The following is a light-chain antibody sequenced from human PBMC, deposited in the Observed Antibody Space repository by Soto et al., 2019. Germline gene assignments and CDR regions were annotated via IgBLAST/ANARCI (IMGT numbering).Light chain of an antibody. V-gene: IGKV1-5*03. CDR2: KAS. J-gene: IGKJ1*01. CDR3: HQYNSYPWT. CDR1: QSISSW. Sequence: DIQMTQSPSTLSASVGDRVTITCRASQSISSWWAWYQQKPGKAPKLLIYKASSLESGVPSRFSGSGSGTEFTLTISSLQPDDFATYYCHQYNSYPWTFGQGTKVEIK.